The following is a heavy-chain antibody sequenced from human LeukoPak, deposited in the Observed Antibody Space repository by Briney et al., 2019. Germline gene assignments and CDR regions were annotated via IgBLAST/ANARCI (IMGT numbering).Heavy chain of an antibody. Sequence: GGSLRLSCAASGFTFSSYGMHWVRQAPGKGLEWVAVISYDGSSKYYADSVKGRFTISRDNSKNTLYLQMNSLRAEDTAVYYCAKFPNEAMVNYWGQGTLVTVSS. D-gene: IGHD5-18*01. CDR2: ISYDGSSK. CDR1: GFTFSSYG. CDR3: AKFPNEAMVNY. J-gene: IGHJ4*02. V-gene: IGHV3-30*18.